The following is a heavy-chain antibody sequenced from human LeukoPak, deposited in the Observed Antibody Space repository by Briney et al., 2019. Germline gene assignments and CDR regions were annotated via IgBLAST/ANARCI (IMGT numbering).Heavy chain of an antibody. J-gene: IGHJ5*02. CDR2: INPSGGST. CDR1: GYTFTSYY. CDR3: ARDNSVEDAAWWFDP. D-gene: IGHD2-15*01. V-gene: IGHV1-46*01. Sequence: ASVKVSCKASGYTFTSYYMHWVRQAPGQGLEWMGIINPSGGSTSYAQKFQGRVTMTRDMSTSTDYMELSSLRSEDTAVYYCARDNSVEDAAWWFDPWGQGTLVTVSS.